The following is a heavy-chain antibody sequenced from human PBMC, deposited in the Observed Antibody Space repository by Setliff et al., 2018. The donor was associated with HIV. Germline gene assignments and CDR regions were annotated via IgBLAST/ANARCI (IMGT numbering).Heavy chain of an antibody. D-gene: IGHD3-16*01. CDR3: ASLVRGEEEGYFDY. CDR1: NGSISSTNW. V-gene: IGHV4-4*02. J-gene: IGHJ4*02. CDR2: IYHSGNT. Sequence: SETLSLTCAVSNGSISSTNWWSWVRQPPGKGLEWIGEIYHSGNTNYNPSLKSRVTISVDKSKNQFSLKLTSVTAADTAVFYCASLVRGEEEGYFDYWGQGTLVTVSS.